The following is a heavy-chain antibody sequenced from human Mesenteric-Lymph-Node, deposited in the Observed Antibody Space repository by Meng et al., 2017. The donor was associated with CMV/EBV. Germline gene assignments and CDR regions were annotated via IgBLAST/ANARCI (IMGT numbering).Heavy chain of an antibody. D-gene: IGHD3-3*01. CDR3: ARDLTIFGVVTHYGMDV. Sequence: GESLKISCAASGFSFSGFEMNWVRQAPGKGLEWVSKISSSGSSIYYADSVKGRFTISRDNAKNSLYLEMNSLRAEDTAVYYCARDLTIFGVVTHYGMDVWGQGTTVTVSS. V-gene: IGHV3-48*03. CDR1: GFSFSGFE. J-gene: IGHJ6*02. CDR2: ISSSGSSI.